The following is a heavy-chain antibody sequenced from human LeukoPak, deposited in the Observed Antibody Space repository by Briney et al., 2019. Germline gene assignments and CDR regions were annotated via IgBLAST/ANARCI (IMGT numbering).Heavy chain of an antibody. CDR3: ARLTQQLVLDY. CDR1: GGSISSGGYS. CDR2: IYHSGST. D-gene: IGHD6-13*01. Sequence: SETLSLTCTVSGGSISSGGYSWNWIRQPPGKGLEWIGYIYHSGSTYYNPSLKSRVAISVDRSKNQFSLKLSSVTAADTAVYYCARLTQQLVLDYWGQGTLVTVSS. V-gene: IGHV4-30-2*01. J-gene: IGHJ4*02.